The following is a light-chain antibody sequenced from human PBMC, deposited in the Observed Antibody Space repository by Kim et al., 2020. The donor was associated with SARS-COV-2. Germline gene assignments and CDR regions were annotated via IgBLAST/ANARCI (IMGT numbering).Light chain of an antibody. CDR2: EVT. Sequence: GQSITISCTGTRSDIGAYNYVSWCQQHPGKAPKVIIFEVTKRPSGVSNRFSGSKSANTASLTISGLQAEDEADYYCTSYAIGNTWVFGGGTKVTVL. V-gene: IGLV2-14*01. J-gene: IGLJ3*02. CDR1: RSDIGAYNY. CDR3: TSYAIGNTWV.